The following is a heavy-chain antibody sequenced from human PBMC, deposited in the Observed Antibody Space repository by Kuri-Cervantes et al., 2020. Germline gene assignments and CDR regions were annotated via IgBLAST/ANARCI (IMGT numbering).Heavy chain of an antibody. D-gene: IGHD3-10*01. CDR1: GGSISSGGYY. V-gene: IGHV4-31*03. J-gene: IGHJ4*02. CDR3: ASMVRGASYYFDY. Sequence: LRLSCTVSGGSISSGGYYWSWIRQHPGKGLEWIGYIYYSGSTYYNPSLKSRVTISVDTSKNQFSLKLSSVTAADTAVYYYASMVRGASYYFDYWGQGTLVTVSS. CDR2: IYYSGST.